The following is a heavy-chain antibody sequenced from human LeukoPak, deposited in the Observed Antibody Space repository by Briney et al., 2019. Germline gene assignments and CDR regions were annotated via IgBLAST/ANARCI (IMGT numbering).Heavy chain of an antibody. D-gene: IGHD6-13*01. Sequence: SETLSLTCTVSGYSISSGYYRGWIRQPPGQGLEWIGFIYYRGDTKYNPSLKSRVTILVDTSKNQFSLKLSSVTAADTAVYYCARAGSSSWPHYYYYMDVWGKGTTVTISS. V-gene: IGHV4-38-2*02. J-gene: IGHJ6*03. CDR2: IYYRGDT. CDR3: ARAGSSSWPHYYYYMDV. CDR1: GYSISSGYY.